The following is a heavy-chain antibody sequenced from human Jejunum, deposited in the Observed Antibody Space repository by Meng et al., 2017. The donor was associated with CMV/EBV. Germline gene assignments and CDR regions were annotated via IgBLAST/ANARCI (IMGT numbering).Heavy chain of an antibody. CDR2: VYYSGTP. D-gene: IGHD6-25*01. J-gene: IGHJ5*02. Sequence: SGGSIIIGDRYWTWIRQSPGKGLEWIGNVYYSGTPSYNRSLKSRVTISVDTSKNQFSLKLASVIAADTAVYYCVLMIPADTNYFDPWGQGTLVTVSS. CDR1: GGSIIIGDRY. CDR3: VLMIPADTNYFDP. V-gene: IGHV4-30-4*01.